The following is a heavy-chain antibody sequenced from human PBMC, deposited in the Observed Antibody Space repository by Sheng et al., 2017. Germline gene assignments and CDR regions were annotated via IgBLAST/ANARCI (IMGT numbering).Heavy chain of an antibody. D-gene: IGHD5-18*01. V-gene: IGHV4-34*01. CDR3: ASAGEYSDDY. CDR1: GGSFSGYY. J-gene: IGHJ4*02. Sequence: QVQLQQWGAGLLKPSETLSLTCAVYGGSFSGYYWSWIRQPPGKGLECIGEINHSGSTNYNPSLKSRVTISVDTSKNQFSLKLSSVTAADTAVYYCASAGEYSDDYWGQGNAGHRLL. CDR2: INHSGST.